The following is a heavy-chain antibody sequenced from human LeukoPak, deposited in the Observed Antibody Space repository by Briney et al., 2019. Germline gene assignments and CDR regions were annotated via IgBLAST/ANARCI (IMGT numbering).Heavy chain of an antibody. CDR3: ARDLRAGGNSGLGY. Sequence: GGSLRLSCAASGFTFSSYAMHWVRQAPGKGLEWEAVISYDGSNKYYADSVKGRFTISRDNSKNTLYLQMNSLRAEDTAVYYCARDLRAGGNSGLGYWGQGTLVTVSS. J-gene: IGHJ4*02. V-gene: IGHV3-30-3*01. CDR2: ISYDGSNK. D-gene: IGHD2-21*02. CDR1: GFTFSSYA.